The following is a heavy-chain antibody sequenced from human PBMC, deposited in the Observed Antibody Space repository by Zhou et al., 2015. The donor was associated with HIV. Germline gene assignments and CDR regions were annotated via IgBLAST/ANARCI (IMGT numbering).Heavy chain of an antibody. CDR2: INHDGSEK. J-gene: IGHJ6*02. Sequence: EVQLVESGGGLVQPGGSLRLSCEASEFTFSNYWMTWVRQAPGKGLEWVANINHDGSEKHYVDSVKGRFTISRDNAKKSLFLQMNSLRPDDTAVYYCARHSNDYYYAMDVWGQGP. CDR3: ARHSNDYYYAMDV. V-gene: IGHV3-7*01. CDR1: EFTFSNYW.